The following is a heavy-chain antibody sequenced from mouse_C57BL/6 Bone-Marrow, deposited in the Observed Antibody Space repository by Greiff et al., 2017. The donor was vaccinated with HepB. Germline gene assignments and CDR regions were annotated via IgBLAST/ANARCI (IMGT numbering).Heavy chain of an antibody. Sequence: VQLQQSGPELVKPGASVKISCKASGYAFSSSWMNWVKQRPGKGLEWIGRIYPGDGDTNYNGKFKGKATLTADKSSSTAYMQLSSLTSEDSAVYFCERGGWLLGDYWGQGTTLTVSS. D-gene: IGHD2-3*01. V-gene: IGHV1-82*01. CDR2: IYPGDGDT. J-gene: IGHJ2*01. CDR1: GYAFSSSW. CDR3: ERGGWLLGDY.